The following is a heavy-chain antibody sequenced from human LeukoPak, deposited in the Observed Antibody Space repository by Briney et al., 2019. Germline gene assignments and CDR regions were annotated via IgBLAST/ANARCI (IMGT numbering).Heavy chain of an antibody. CDR1: GYTFTSYG. V-gene: IGHV1-18*01. CDR3: ARWSDYYDSSGYQYYFDY. Sequence: GASVKVSCKASGYTFTSYGISWVRQAPGQGLEWMGWISAYNGKTNYAQKLQGRVTMTTDTSTRTAYMELRSLRSDDTAVYYCARWSDYYDSSGYQYYFDYWGQGTLVTVSS. J-gene: IGHJ4*02. D-gene: IGHD3-22*01. CDR2: ISAYNGKT.